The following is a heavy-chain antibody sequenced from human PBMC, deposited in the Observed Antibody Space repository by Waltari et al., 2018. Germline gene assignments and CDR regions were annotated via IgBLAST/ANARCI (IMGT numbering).Heavy chain of an antibody. J-gene: IGHJ5*02. CDR2: NYHNGIT. Sequence: QVQLQQWGAGLLKPSETLSLTCAFDGRSFSGYSWRWLRQPQGKGLDWVRENYHNGITNYNPSLKSRVTISVDSSKNQFSLKLSSVTAADTAVYYCARTKYSSGWFTWFDPWGQGTLVTVSS. CDR1: GRSFSGYS. CDR3: ARTKYSSGWFTWFDP. D-gene: IGHD6-19*01. V-gene: IGHV4-34*01.